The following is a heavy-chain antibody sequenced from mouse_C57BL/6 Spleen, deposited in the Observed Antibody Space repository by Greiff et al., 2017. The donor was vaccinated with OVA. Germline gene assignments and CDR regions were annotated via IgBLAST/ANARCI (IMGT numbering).Heavy chain of an antibody. CDR2: IRSKSNNYAT. D-gene: IGHD4-1*01. CDR3: VRLELGPYWYFDV. V-gene: IGHV10-1*01. J-gene: IGHJ1*03. Sequence: EVQLVESGGGLVQPKGSLKLSCAASGFSFNTYAMNWVRQAPGKGLEWVARIRSKSNNYATYYADSVKDRFTISRDDSESMLYLQMNNLKTEDTAMYYCVRLELGPYWYFDVWGTGTTVTVSS. CDR1: GFSFNTYA.